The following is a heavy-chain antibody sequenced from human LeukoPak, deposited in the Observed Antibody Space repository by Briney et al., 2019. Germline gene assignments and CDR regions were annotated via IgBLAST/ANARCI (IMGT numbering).Heavy chain of an antibody. J-gene: IGHJ3*02. CDR1: GFTVSSSY. D-gene: IGHD1-26*01. CDR3: TRGGGGSYPRFAFDI. Sequence: PGGSLRLSCAASGFTVSSSYMSWVRQAPGKGLEWVSIIYSGGSTYYADSVKGRFTISRDNSKNTLYLQMNSLRAEDTAVYYCTRGGGGSYPRFAFDIWGRGTMVTVSS. CDR2: IYSGGST. V-gene: IGHV3-66*01.